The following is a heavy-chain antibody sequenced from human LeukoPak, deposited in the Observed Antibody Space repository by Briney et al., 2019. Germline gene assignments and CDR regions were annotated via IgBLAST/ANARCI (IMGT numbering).Heavy chain of an antibody. J-gene: IGHJ4*02. D-gene: IGHD3-16*01. CDR1: GFTVSSNY. Sequence: GGSLRLSCAASGFTVSSNYMSWVRQAPGKGLEWVSSISSSSSYIYYADSVKGRFTISRDNAKNSLYLQMNSLRAEDTAVYYCARDRRLLGSYDYFDYWGQGTLVTVSS. V-gene: IGHV3-21*01. CDR2: ISSSSSYI. CDR3: ARDRRLLGSYDYFDY.